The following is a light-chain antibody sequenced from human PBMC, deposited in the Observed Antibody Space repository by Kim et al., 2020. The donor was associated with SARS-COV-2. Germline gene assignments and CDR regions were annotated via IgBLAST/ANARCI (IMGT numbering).Light chain of an antibody. Sequence: SVGDRVTITCRASQSISSYLNWYQQKPGNAPKLLIYATSSLQSGVSSRFSGSGSGTDFTLTISSLQPEDFASYYCQQSYSTPPRTFGQGTKVDIK. CDR1: QSISSY. V-gene: IGKV1-39*01. J-gene: IGKJ1*01. CDR3: QQSYSTPPRT. CDR2: ATS.